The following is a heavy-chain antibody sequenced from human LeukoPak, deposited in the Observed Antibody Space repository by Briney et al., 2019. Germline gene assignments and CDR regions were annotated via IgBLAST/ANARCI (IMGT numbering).Heavy chain of an antibody. V-gene: IGHV3-NL1*01. Sequence: GGSLRLSCAASGFTFNSAMHWVRQGPGKGLEWVSVIYSGGSTYYADSVKGRFTISRDNSKNTMYLQMNSLRAEDTAVYYCARDSYGIQFDYWGQGTLVTVSS. D-gene: IGHD5-18*01. CDR3: ARDSYGIQFDY. J-gene: IGHJ4*02. CDR2: IYSGGST. CDR1: GFTFNSA.